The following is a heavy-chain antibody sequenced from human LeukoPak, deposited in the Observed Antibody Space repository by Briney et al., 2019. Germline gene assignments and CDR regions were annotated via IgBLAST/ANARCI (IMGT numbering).Heavy chain of an antibody. CDR2: IDPNNGGT. J-gene: IGHJ3*02. V-gene: IGHV1-2*02. D-gene: IGHD4-23*01. CDR3: ASYGDNFDSFDI. CDR1: GYIFTVYY. Sequence: ASVKVSCKASGYIFTVYYIHWVRQAPGQGLEWMGWIDPNNGGTNYAQDFQGRVIMTRDTSITTSYMELSRLRSDDTAVYYCASYGDNFDSFDIWGQGTEVTVSS.